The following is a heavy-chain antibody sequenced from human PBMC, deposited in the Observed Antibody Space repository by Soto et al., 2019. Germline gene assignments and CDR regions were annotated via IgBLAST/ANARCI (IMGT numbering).Heavy chain of an antibody. D-gene: IGHD3-22*01. Sequence: QVQLVQSGAEVKKPGSSVKVSCKASGGTFSSYAISWVRQAPGQGLEWMGGIIPIFGTANYAQKFQGRVTITADESTSTAYMELSSLRTEDTAVYYCARDMDYYDSSGYYSYFHYWGQGTLVTVSS. CDR3: ARDMDYYDSSGYYSYFHY. CDR1: GGTFSSYA. CDR2: IIPIFGTA. V-gene: IGHV1-69*12. J-gene: IGHJ4*02.